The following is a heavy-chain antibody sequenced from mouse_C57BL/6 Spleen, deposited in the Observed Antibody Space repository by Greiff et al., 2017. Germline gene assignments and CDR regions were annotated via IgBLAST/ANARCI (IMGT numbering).Heavy chain of an antibody. CDR1: GFNIKDDY. CDR3: TTGWWY. D-gene: IGHD1-1*02. CDR2: IDPENGDT. V-gene: IGHV14-4*01. Sequence: VQLKQSGAELVRPGASVKLSCTASGFNIKDDYMHWVKQRPEQGLEWIGWIDPENGDTAYASKFQGKATITAHTSSNPAYLPLSSLTSEDTAVYYCTTGWWYWGQGTTLTVSS. J-gene: IGHJ2*01.